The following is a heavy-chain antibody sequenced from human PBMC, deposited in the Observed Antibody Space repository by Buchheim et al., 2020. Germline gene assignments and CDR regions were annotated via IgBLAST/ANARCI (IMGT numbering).Heavy chain of an antibody. CDR1: GFTFSDHY. CDR2: ISSSAITT. CDR3: ARNWNYFDY. J-gene: IGHJ4*02. V-gene: IGHV3-11*01. Sequence: VQLVESGGGLVKPGGSLRLPCAGSGFTFSDHYMSWIRQAPGKGLEWITYISSSAITTHYADSVKGRFTVSSDNARNSLSLPMKSLRAEDTAVYYCARNWNYFDYWGQGTL. D-gene: IGHD1-1*01.